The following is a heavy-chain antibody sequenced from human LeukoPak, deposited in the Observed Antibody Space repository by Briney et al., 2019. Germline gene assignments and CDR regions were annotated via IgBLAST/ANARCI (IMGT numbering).Heavy chain of an antibody. D-gene: IGHD5-12*01. Sequence: GASVKVSCKASGYTFTSYGISWVRQAPGQRLEWMGWISAYNGNTNYAQKLQGRVTMTTDTSTSTAYMELRSLRSDDTAVYYCARPKYSGYEVGYFDYWGQGTLVTVSS. V-gene: IGHV1-18*01. CDR3: ARPKYSGYEVGYFDY. J-gene: IGHJ4*02. CDR2: ISAYNGNT. CDR1: GYTFTSYG.